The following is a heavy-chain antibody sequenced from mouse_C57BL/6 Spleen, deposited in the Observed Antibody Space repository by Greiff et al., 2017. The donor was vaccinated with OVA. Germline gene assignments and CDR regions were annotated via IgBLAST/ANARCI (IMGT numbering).Heavy chain of an antibody. D-gene: IGHD1-1*01. CDR2: IDPSDSYT. CDR3: ARSGTTVEDY. J-gene: IGHJ2*01. Sequence: QVQLKQSGAELVRPGTSVKLSCKASGYTFTSYWMHWVKQRPGQGLEWIGVIDPSDSYTNYNQKFKGKATLTVDTSSSTAYMQLSSLTSEDSAVYYCARSGTTVEDYWGQGTTLTVSS. CDR1: GYTFTSYW. V-gene: IGHV1-59*01.